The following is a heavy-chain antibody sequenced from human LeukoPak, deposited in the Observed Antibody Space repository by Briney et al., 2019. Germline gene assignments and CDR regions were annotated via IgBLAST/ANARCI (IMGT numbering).Heavy chain of an antibody. Sequence: SQTLSLTCAVSGGSISSGGYSWSWLRQPPGKGLEWIGYIYHSGSTYYNPSLKSRVTISVDRSKNQFSLKLSSVTAADTAVYYCASVFDWTFDYWGQGTLVTVSS. CDR3: ASVFDWTFDY. J-gene: IGHJ4*02. CDR1: GGSISSGGYS. D-gene: IGHD3-9*01. V-gene: IGHV4-30-2*01. CDR2: IYHSGST.